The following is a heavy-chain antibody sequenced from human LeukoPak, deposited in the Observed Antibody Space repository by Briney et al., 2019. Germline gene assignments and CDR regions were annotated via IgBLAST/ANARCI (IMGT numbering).Heavy chain of an antibody. CDR2: INSDGSST. CDR3: AGRAGYSYVYSVCY. D-gene: IGHD5-18*01. Sequence: GGSVSLLCALSGFTQWLCRVLGLRQAPGKGLVWVSRINSDGSSTTYADSVKGRFTISRDNDKNTLYLQMNSLRAEDKAAYYCAGRAGYSYVYSVCYWGQGTLVTVSS. V-gene: IGHV3-74*01. J-gene: IGHJ4*02. CDR1: GFTQWLCR.